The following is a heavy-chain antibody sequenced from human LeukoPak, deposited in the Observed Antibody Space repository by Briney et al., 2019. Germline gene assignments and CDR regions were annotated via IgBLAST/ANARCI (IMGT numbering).Heavy chain of an antibody. Sequence: PGGSLRLSCAASGFTFSSYAMTWVRQAPGKGLEWVSGISVSGDSTYYADSVKARFTISRDNSKKTLYLQMNSLRAEDTAVYYCAKEPRYSSSNYYYYYMDVWGKGTTVTVSS. CDR2: ISVSGDST. CDR3: AKEPRYSSSNYYYYYMDV. J-gene: IGHJ6*03. V-gene: IGHV3-23*01. CDR1: GFTFSSYA. D-gene: IGHD6-6*01.